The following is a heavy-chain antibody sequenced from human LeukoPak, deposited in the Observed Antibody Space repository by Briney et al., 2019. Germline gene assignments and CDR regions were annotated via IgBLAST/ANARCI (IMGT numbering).Heavy chain of an antibody. V-gene: IGHV1-3*01. CDR1: GYTFTSYA. Sequence: ASVKVSCTASGYTFTSYAMHWVRQAPGQRLEWMGWINAGNGNTKYSQKFQGRVTITRDTSASTAYMELSSLRSEDTAVYYCARFGLPGGFDYWGQGTLVTVSS. J-gene: IGHJ4*02. CDR2: INAGNGNT. D-gene: IGHD3/OR15-3a*01. CDR3: ARFGLPGGFDY.